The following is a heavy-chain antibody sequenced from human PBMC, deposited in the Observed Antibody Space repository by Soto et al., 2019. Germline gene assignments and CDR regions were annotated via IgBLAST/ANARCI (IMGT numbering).Heavy chain of an antibody. J-gene: IGHJ4*02. CDR2: NSSNGGST. V-gene: IGHV3-64D*08. CDR1: GFTFSSYA. Sequence: GGSLRLSCSASGFTFSSYAMHWVRQAPGKGLEYVSANSSNGGSTYYADSVKGRFTISRDNSKNTLYLQMSSLRAEDTAVYYCVKGPSLELREGFDYWGQGTLVTVSS. CDR3: VKGPSLELREGFDY. D-gene: IGHD1-26*01.